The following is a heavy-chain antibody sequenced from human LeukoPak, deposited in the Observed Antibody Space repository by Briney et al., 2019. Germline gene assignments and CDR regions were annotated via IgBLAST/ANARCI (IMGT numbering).Heavy chain of an antibody. CDR2: ISYDGSIN. CDR3: AGDRRYCGGGSCYFDYFFDY. Sequence: GGSLRLSCAASGFSLSSYAMHWVRQAPGKGVEWVAIISYDGSINFYAASVKGRFTISRDNSKNTLYLQMNSLRAEDSALYFCAGDRRYCGGGSCYFDYFFDYWGQGTLVTVSS. D-gene: IGHD2-15*01. V-gene: IGHV3-30-3*01. CDR1: GFSLSSYA. J-gene: IGHJ4*02.